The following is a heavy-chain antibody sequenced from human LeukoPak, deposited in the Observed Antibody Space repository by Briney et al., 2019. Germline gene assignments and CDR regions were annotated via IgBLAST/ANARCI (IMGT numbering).Heavy chain of an antibody. Sequence: GGSLRLSCAASGFTFSDYYMSWIRQAPGKGLEWVSYVSSSGSTIYYADSVKGRFTISRDNAKNSLYLQMNSLRAEDTAVYYCARDLRRYYDSSGYRYWGQGTLVTVSS. V-gene: IGHV3-11*01. CDR3: ARDLRRYYDSSGYRY. CDR1: GFTFSDYY. D-gene: IGHD3-22*01. CDR2: VSSSGSTI. J-gene: IGHJ4*02.